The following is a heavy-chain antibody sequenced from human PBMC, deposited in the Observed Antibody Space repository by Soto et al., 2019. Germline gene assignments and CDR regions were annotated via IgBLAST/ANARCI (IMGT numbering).Heavy chain of an antibody. Sequence: QVQLQQWGAGLLKPSETLSLTCAVYGGSFSGYTWIWIRQPPGKGLEGIGEINHSGTTNHNPSLKSRVIISVDTSKTQFSLRLTSVTAADTAVYYCARGSDYTSSFASWGQGTLVTVSS. CDR2: INHSGTT. CDR3: ARGSDYTSSFAS. D-gene: IGHD3-16*01. V-gene: IGHV4-34*01. J-gene: IGHJ4*02. CDR1: GGSFSGYT.